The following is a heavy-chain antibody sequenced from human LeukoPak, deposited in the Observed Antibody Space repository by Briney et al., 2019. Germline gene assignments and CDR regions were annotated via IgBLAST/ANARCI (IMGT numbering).Heavy chain of an antibody. CDR1: GFTFDDYV. J-gene: IGHJ6*02. CDR2: ISRDSANI. D-gene: IGHD2-2*01. CDR3: ARDFCTGCNYYFYGMDV. V-gene: IGHV3-9*01. Sequence: GGSLRLSCAASGFTFDDYVMHWVRQAPGRGLEWVSGISRDSANIGYADSVKGRFTISRDNAKNSLYLQMNSLTTGGTALYYCARDFCTGCNYYFYGMDVWGRGTTVTVSS.